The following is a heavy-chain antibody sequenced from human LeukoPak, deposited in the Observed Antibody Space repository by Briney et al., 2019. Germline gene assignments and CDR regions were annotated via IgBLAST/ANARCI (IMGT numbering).Heavy chain of an antibody. D-gene: IGHD3-3*01. CDR1: RYTFISYY. V-gene: IGHV1-46*01. CDR3: ARVDYDLGWFDP. J-gene: IGHJ5*02. CDR2: INPSGGST. Sequence: ASVKVSCKASRYTFISYYIHWVRQAPGQGLEWMGIINPSGGSTSYAQKFQGRVTMSSDTSTSTVYMELSSLSSEDTAMYYCARVDYDLGWFDPWGQGTLVTVSS.